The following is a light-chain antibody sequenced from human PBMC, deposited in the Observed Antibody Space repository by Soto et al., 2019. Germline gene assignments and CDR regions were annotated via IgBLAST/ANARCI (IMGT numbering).Light chain of an antibody. J-gene: IGKJ1*01. CDR3: QQYNSYST. CDR2: KAS. Sequence: DIQMTQSPSTLSASVGDRVTITCRASQYISTWLAWYQQKPGKAPKLLISKASSLERGVPSRFSGSGSGTEFTLTISSLQPDDFATYYCQQYNSYSTFGQGTKVEVK. CDR1: QYISTW. V-gene: IGKV1-5*03.